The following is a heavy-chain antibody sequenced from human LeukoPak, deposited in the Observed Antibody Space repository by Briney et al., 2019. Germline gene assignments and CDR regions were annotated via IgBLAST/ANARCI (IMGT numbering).Heavy chain of an antibody. J-gene: IGHJ3*01. Sequence: GGSLRLSCAASGFTVSSYGMTWVRQAPGKGLEWVSAFSAADGSAQYAESVRGRFTISRDNSKNSLYLQMNSLRDEDTAVYFCAKARIAAAGTGAFDVWGQGTMVTVSS. CDR1: GFTVSSYG. V-gene: IGHV3-23*01. CDR3: AKARIAAAGTGAFDV. CDR2: FSAADGSA. D-gene: IGHD6-13*01.